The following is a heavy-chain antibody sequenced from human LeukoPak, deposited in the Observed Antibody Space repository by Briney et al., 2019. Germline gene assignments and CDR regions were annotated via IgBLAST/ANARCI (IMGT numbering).Heavy chain of an antibody. CDR2: IYTSGST. V-gene: IGHV4-4*07. CDR3: ARTPDTPYYYCYMDV. Sequence: SETLSLTCTVSGGSISSYYWSWIRQPAGKGLEWIGRIYTSGSTNYNPSLKSRVTMSVDTSKNQFSLKLSSVTAADTAVYYCARTPDTPYYYCYMDVWGKGTTVTVSS. J-gene: IGHJ6*03. D-gene: IGHD3-9*01. CDR1: GGSISSYY.